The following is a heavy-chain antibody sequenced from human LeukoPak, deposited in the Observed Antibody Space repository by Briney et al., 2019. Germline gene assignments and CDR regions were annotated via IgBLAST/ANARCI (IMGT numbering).Heavy chain of an antibody. V-gene: IGHV3-7*01. J-gene: IGHJ4*02. D-gene: IGHD5-12*01. CDR1: GFTFSSYW. CDR2: IKQDGSEK. Sequence: GGSLRLSCVASGFTFSSYWMNWVRQAPGKGLEWVANIKQDGSEKYYVDSVKGRFTISRDNAKNSLYLQMNSLRAKDTAIYYCVGGSGYWGQGTLVTVSS. CDR3: VGGSGY.